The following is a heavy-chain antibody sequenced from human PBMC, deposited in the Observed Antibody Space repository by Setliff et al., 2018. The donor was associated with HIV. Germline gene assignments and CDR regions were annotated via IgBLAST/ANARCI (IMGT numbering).Heavy chain of an antibody. J-gene: IGHJ5*02. D-gene: IGHD2-21*01. V-gene: IGHV3-72*01. CDR3: AASADGDCATTSCTNWFDP. CDR2: GRHKRNSYTT. Sequence: PGGSLRLSCAASGFTFSSYSMNWVRQAPGKGLEWVGRGRHKRNSYTTEYAASVKGRFTISRDDSKSTAYLQLSSLKVDDTAMYFCAASADGDCATTSCTNWFDPWGQGTLVTVSS. CDR1: GFTFSSYS.